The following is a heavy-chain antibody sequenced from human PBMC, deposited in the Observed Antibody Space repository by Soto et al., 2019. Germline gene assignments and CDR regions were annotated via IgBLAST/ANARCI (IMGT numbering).Heavy chain of an antibody. D-gene: IGHD1-1*01. CDR3: AKGGRPPREPFMDV. CDR2: IKQDGSEK. V-gene: IGHV3-7*03. Sequence: SLRLSCAASGFTFRSYWMAWVRQAPGRGLEWVATIKQDGSEKYYVDSVKGRFTISRDNSKDTLYMRMNSLRAEDAAVYFCAKGGRPPREPFMDVWGQGTTVTVSS. CDR1: GFTFRSYW. J-gene: IGHJ6*02.